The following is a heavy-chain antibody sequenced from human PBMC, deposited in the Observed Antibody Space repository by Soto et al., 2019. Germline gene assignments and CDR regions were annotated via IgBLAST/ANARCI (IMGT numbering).Heavy chain of an antibody. J-gene: IGHJ6*02. CDR2: IYHSASP. CDR3: ARDRVRWFGEYYYYYGMDV. V-gene: IGHV4-30-2*01. CDR1: GGSISSGGYS. Sequence: SETLSLTCAVSGGSISSGGYSWSWIRQPPGKGLEWIGYIYHSASPYYNPSLKSRLTISVDRSKTQFSLKLSSVTAADTAVYHCARDRVRWFGEYYYYYGMDVWGQGTTVTVSS. D-gene: IGHD3-10*01.